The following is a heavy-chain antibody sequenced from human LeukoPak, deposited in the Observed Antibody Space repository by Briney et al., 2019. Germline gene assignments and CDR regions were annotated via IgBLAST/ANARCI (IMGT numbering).Heavy chain of an antibody. CDR1: GHSISSGYY. CDR3: ARPTRGYCSGGSCYATPHGWFDP. Sequence: SETLSLTCAVSGHSISSGYYWGWIRQPPGKGLEWIGSIYHSGSTYCNPSLKSRVTISVDTSKNQFSLKLSSVTAADTAVYYCARPTRGYCSGGSCYATPHGWFDPWGQGTLVTVSS. J-gene: IGHJ5*02. CDR2: IYHSGST. V-gene: IGHV4-38-2*01. D-gene: IGHD2-15*01.